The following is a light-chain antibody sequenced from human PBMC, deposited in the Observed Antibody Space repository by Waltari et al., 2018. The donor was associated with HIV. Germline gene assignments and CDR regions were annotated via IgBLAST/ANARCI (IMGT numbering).Light chain of an antibody. CDR2: WAS. CDR3: QQYYGTPWA. V-gene: IGKV4-1*01. Sequence: DIAMTQSPDSLAVSLGERATINCKSSQSLTYASNNKNYLTWYQQKPGQPPKLLIYWASTRESGVPDRFSGSGSGTDFTLTINGLQAEDVAVYYCQQYYGTPWAFGQGTKVEIK. J-gene: IGKJ1*01. CDR1: QSLTYASNNKNY.